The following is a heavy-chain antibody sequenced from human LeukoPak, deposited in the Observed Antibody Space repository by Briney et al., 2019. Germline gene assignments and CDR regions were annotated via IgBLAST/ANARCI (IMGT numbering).Heavy chain of an antibody. CDR1: GFTFSSYA. Sequence: GGSLRLSCAASGFTFSSYAMSWVRQAPGKGLEWVSAISGSGGSTYYADSVKGRFTISRDNSKNTLYLQMNSLRAEDTAVYCCAKGLRELPQGDAFDIWGQGTMVTVSS. CDR3: AKGLRELPQGDAFDI. V-gene: IGHV3-23*01. J-gene: IGHJ3*02. CDR2: ISGSGGST. D-gene: IGHD1-26*01.